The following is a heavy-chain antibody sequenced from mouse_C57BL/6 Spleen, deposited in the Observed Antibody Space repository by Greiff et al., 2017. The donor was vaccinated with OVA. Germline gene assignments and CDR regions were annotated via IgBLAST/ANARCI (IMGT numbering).Heavy chain of an antibody. CDR1: GYAFSSYW. D-gene: IGHD2-3*01. J-gene: IGHJ2*01. V-gene: IGHV1-80*01. Sequence: QVQLKQSGAELVKPGASVKISCKASGYAFSSYWMNWVKQRPGKGLEWIGQIYPGDGDTNYNGKFKGKATLTADKSSSTAYMQLSSLTSEDSAFYFCARGYDGYYGNYFDYWGQGTTLTVSS. CDR3: ARGYDGYYGNYFDY. CDR2: IYPGDGDT.